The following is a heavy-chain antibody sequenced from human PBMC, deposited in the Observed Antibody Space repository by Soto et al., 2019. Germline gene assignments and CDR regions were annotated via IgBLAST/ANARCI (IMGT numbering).Heavy chain of an antibody. CDR2: ISAYNGNT. Sequence: ASVKVSCKASGYTFTSYGISWVRQAPGQGLEWMGWISAYNGNTNYAQKLQSRVTMTTDTSTSTAYMELRSLRSDDTAVYYCARVASYSSSWYGPYYYYGMDVWGQGTTVTVSS. J-gene: IGHJ6*02. V-gene: IGHV1-18*04. D-gene: IGHD6-13*01. CDR3: ARVASYSSSWYGPYYYYGMDV. CDR1: GYTFTSYG.